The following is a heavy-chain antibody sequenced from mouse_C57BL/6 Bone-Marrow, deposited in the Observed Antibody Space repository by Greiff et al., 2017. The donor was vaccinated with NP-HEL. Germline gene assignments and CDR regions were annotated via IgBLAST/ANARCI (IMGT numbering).Heavy chain of an antibody. CDR3: ARQGNYIQAMDY. CDR1: GFTFSDYY. V-gene: IGHV5-12*01. D-gene: IGHD2-12*01. CDR2: ISNGGGST. J-gene: IGHJ4*01. Sequence: EVQLVESGGGLVQPGGSLKLSCAASGFTFSDYYMYWVRQTPEKRLEWVAYISNGGGSTYYPDTVKGRFTISRDNAKNTLYLQMSRLKSEDTAMYYCARQGNYIQAMDYWGQGTSVTVSS.